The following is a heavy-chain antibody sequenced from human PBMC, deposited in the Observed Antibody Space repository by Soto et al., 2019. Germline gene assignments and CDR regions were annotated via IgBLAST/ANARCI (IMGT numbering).Heavy chain of an antibody. CDR3: AREQTYCTNGVCSSYYGMDV. J-gene: IGHJ6*02. Sequence: QVQLVESGGGVVQPGRSLRLSCAASGFTFSSYAMHWVRQAPDKGLEWVAVISYDGSNKFYADSVKGRFTISRDNYKNTLYLQMNSLRAEDTAVYYCAREQTYCTNGVCSSYYGMDVWDQGTTVTVSS. V-gene: IGHV3-30*04. CDR2: ISYDGSNK. D-gene: IGHD2-8*01. CDR1: GFTFSSYA.